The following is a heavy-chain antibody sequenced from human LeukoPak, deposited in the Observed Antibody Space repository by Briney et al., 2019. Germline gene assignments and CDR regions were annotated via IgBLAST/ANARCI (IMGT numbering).Heavy chain of an antibody. CDR2: INAGNGNT. J-gene: IGHJ4*02. CDR3: ARDPPTYYDILTGYITPLYFDY. Sequence: GASVKVSCKASGYTFTSYAMHWVRQAPGQRLEWMGWINAGNGNTKYSQKFQGRVTITRDTSASTAYMELSSLRSEDTAVYYCARDPPTYYDILTGYITPLYFDYWGQGTLVTVSS. D-gene: IGHD3-9*01. CDR1: GYTFTSYA. V-gene: IGHV1-3*01.